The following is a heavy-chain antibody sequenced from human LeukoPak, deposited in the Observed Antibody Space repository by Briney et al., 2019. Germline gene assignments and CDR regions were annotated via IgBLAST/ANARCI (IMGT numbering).Heavy chain of an antibody. V-gene: IGHV4-31*11. Sequence: PSETLSLTCVVSGGSISSGGYYWSWIRQHPGKGLEWIGYIYYSGSTYCNPSLKSRVTISVDTSKNQFSLKLSSVTAADTAVYYCARETGGGRPSTTFDPWGQGTLVTVSS. CDR2: IYYSGST. CDR3: ARETGGGRPSTTFDP. D-gene: IGHD2-15*01. J-gene: IGHJ5*02. CDR1: GGSISSGGYY.